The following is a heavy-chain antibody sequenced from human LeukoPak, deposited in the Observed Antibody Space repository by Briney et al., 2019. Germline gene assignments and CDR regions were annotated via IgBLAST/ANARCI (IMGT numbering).Heavy chain of an antibody. D-gene: IGHD1-1*01. Sequence: PGGSLRLSCAASGFTFSSYSMNWVRQAPGKGLEWVSSISTSSIYIYYANSVEGRFTISRDNAKNSLYLQMNSLRAEDTAVYYCARTGTTGRSFDYWGQGTLVTVSS. J-gene: IGHJ4*02. CDR3: ARTGTTGRSFDY. CDR1: GFTFSSYS. V-gene: IGHV3-21*01. CDR2: ISTSSIYI.